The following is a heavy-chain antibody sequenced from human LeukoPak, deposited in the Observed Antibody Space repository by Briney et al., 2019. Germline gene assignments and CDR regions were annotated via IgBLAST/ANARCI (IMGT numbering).Heavy chain of an antibody. CDR2: IKEDGSEK. D-gene: IGHD3-22*01. J-gene: IGHJ3*02. CDR1: GFTFSNYW. Sequence: PGGSLRLSCAASGFTFSNYWMSWVRQAPGKGLECVAYIKEDGSEKNYVDSVKGRFTISRDNAKNSLYLQMNSLRAEDTAVYYCARGPQYYYDSSGYYGEHAFDIWGQGTMVTVSS. V-gene: IGHV3-7*01. CDR3: ARGPQYYYDSSGYYGEHAFDI.